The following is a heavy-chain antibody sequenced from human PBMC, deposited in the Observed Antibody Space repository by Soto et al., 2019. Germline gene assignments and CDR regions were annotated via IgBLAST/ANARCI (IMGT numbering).Heavy chain of an antibody. CDR1: GCKFIGYE. CDR2: ISSSGSTI. J-gene: IGHJ3*02. CDR3: ATGNRRHADAFDI. Sequence: SVRVSYRGAGCKFIGYEMRWVGQDPGKGLEWVSYISSSGSTIYYADSVKGRFTISRDNAQNSLYLHMHSLRAEDPAVSYCATGNRRHADAFDIWGQGTMVTVSS. V-gene: IGHV3-48*03. D-gene: IGHD2-2*01.